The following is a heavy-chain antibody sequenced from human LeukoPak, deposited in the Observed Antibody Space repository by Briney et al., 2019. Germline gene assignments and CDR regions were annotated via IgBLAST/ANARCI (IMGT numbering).Heavy chain of an antibody. Sequence: GGSLRLSCAASGFTFSSYGMHWVRQAPGKGLEWVSVIYSGGSTYYADSVKGRFTISRHNSKNTLYLQMNSLRAEDTAVYYCARSASGSQPIGFDYWGQGTLVTVSS. CDR2: IYSGGST. CDR3: ARSASGSQPIGFDY. V-gene: IGHV3-53*04. D-gene: IGHD1-26*01. J-gene: IGHJ4*02. CDR1: GFTFSSYG.